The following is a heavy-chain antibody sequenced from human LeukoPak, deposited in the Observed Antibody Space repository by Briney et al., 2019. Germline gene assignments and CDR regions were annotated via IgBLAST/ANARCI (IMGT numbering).Heavy chain of an antibody. V-gene: IGHV3-15*01. Sequence: GGSLRLSCAASGFTFRNAWMTWVRQAPGQGLEWVGRIKSKTDGGTTDYAAPVKVRFTISRDDSKNTLYLQMNSLKTEDTALYYCTTTYNYDSSGSVVDYWGQGTLVTVSS. CDR1: GFTFRNAW. J-gene: IGHJ4*02. CDR3: TTTYNYDSSGSVVDY. CDR2: IKSKTDGGTT. D-gene: IGHD3-22*01.